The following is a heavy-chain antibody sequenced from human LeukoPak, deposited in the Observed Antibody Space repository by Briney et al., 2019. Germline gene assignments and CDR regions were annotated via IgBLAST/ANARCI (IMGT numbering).Heavy chain of an antibody. CDR1: GFTFSDYY. D-gene: IGHD6-13*01. CDR2: ISSSGSTI. V-gene: IGHV3-11*04. CDR3: ARSGSSCIFDY. Sequence: GGSLRLSCAAPGFTFSDYYMSWIRQAPGKGLGWVSYISSSGSTIYYADSVKGRFTISRDNAKNSLYLQMNSLRAEDTAVYYCARSGSSCIFDYWGQGTLVTVSS. J-gene: IGHJ4*02.